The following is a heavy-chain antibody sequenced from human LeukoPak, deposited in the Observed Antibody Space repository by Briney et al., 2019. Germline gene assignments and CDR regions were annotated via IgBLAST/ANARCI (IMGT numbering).Heavy chain of an antibody. V-gene: IGHV4-59*12. J-gene: IGHJ4*02. CDR2: IYYSGST. CDR1: GGSISSYY. CDR3: ARGRVETAMVSYIDY. Sequence: SETLSLTCTVSGGSISSYYWSWIRQTPGKGLEWIGYIYYSGSTNFNPSLKSRVTISVDTSKNQFSLKLRSVTAADTAVYYCARGRVETAMVSYIDYWGQGTLVTVSS. D-gene: IGHD5-18*01.